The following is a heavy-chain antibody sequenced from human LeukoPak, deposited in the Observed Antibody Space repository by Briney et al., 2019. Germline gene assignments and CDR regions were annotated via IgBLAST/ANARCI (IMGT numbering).Heavy chain of an antibody. J-gene: IGHJ4*02. CDR3: AKDGDYNNGWYFFDF. CDR2: ISGNASAT. V-gene: IGHV3-23*01. Sequence: GGSLRLSCAAAGFTFSSYAMTWVRQAPGKGLEWVSTISGNASATYYTDSVKGRFTISRDSSRHTAYLQMNTLRAEDTAVYYCAKDGDYNNGWYFFDFWGQGTLVTVSS. CDR1: GFTFSSYA. D-gene: IGHD6-19*01.